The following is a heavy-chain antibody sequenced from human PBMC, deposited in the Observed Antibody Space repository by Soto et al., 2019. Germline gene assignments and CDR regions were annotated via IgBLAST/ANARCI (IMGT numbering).Heavy chain of an antibody. CDR2: ISGSGGNT. CDR3: AKGRQKDIVVVVAASGGMAV. D-gene: IGHD2-15*01. J-gene: IGHJ6*02. Sequence: EVQLLESGGGLVQPGGSLRLSCAASGFTFSSFAMTWVRQAPGKGLQWLSSISGSGGNTYYADSVKGRFTISRDNSKNRLNLQMNALRAEDTAENSWAKGRQKDIVVVVAASGGMAVWGQGTTVNVSS. CDR1: GFTFSSFA. V-gene: IGHV3-23*01.